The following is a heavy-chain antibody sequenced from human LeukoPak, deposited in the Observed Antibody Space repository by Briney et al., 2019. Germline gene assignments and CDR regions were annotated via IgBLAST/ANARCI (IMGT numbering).Heavy chain of an antibody. CDR2: IYYSGGT. CDR1: GVSISTYY. V-gene: IGHV4-59*01. D-gene: IGHD5-18*01. J-gene: IGHJ6*02. CDR3: ARMVKVYSPSYGMDV. Sequence: SETLSLTCTVSGVSISTYYWSWIRQPPGKGLEWIGYIYYSGGTNYNPSLKSRVTISVDTSMNQFSLKLSSVTAALTPGYYCARMVKVYSPSYGMDVWGQGNTVTVSS.